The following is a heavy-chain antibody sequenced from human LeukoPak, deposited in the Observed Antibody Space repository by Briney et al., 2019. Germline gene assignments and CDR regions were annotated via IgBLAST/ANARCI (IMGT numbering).Heavy chain of an antibody. Sequence: PSETLSLPCTASGGSISGYYWSWIRQPPGKGLEWIGYIYYRGSTNYNPSLKSRVTISVDTSKNQFSLKLSSVTAADTAVYYCARHRGLGYFDYWGQGTLVAVSS. V-gene: IGHV4-59*01. CDR2: IYYRGST. D-gene: IGHD3-10*01. CDR3: ARHRGLGYFDY. CDR1: GGSISGYY. J-gene: IGHJ4*02.